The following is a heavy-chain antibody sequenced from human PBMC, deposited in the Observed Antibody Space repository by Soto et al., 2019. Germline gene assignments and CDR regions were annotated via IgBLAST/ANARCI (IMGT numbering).Heavy chain of an antibody. V-gene: IGHV4-59*01. D-gene: IGHD1-7*01. CDR2: IYYSGST. CDR3: ARGDWNYAGYYYGMDV. CDR1: GGSISSYY. J-gene: IGHJ6*02. Sequence: SETLSLTXTVSGGSISSYYWSWIRQPPGKGLEWIGYIYYSGSTNYNPSLKSRATISVDTSKNQFSLKLSSVTAADTAVYYCARGDWNYAGYYYGMDVWGQGTTVTVSS.